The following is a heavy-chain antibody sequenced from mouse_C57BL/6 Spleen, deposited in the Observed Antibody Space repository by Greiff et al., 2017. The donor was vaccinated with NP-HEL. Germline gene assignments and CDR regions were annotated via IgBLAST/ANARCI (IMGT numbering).Heavy chain of an antibody. CDR2: ILPGSGST. Sequence: QVQLQQSGAELMKPGASVKLSCKATGYTFTGYWIEWVKQRPGHGLEWIGEILPGSGSTNYNEKVKGKATFTADTSSNTAYMQLSSLTTEDSAIYYCARHYEGFAYWGQGTLVTVSA. V-gene: IGHV1-9*01. D-gene: IGHD2-4*01. CDR1: GYTFTGYW. J-gene: IGHJ3*01. CDR3: ARHYEGFAY.